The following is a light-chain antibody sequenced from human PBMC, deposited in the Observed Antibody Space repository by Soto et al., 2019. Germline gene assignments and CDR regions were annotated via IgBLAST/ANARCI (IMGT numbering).Light chain of an antibody. CDR1: QYVSVRF. V-gene: IGKV3-20*01. J-gene: IGKJ1*01. CDR2: GAS. Sequence: VLTQSPGTLSVSPGDSATLSCRASQYVSVRFLAWYQQKPGQAPRLLIYGASDRATGIPDRFTGSGSGTDLNLTINRLEPEDFAVYFCQKYGSSPQTCGQGTKVDIK. CDR3: QKYGSSPQT.